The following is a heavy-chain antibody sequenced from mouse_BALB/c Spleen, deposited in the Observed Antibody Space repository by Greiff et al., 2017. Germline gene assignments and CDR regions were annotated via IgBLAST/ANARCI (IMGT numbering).Heavy chain of an antibody. CDR2: IDPSDSYT. J-gene: IGHJ2*01. Sequence: QVQLQQPGAELVKPGASVKLSCKASGYTFTSYWMHWVKQRPGQGLEWIGEIDPSDSYTNYNQKFKGKATLTVDKSSSTAYMQLSSLTSEDSAVYYCARRDGNGDYFDYWGEGTTLTVSS. CDR1: GYTFTSYW. D-gene: IGHD2-1*01. V-gene: IGHV1-69*02. CDR3: ARRDGNGDYFDY.